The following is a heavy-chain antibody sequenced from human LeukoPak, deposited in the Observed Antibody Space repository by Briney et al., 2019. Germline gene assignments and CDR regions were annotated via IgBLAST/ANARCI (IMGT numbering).Heavy chain of an antibody. CDR2: INPNSGGT. CDR3: ARTAGTTTKNRSHYYYYYMDV. CDR1: GYTFTSYY. V-gene: IGHV1-2*02. Sequence: GASVKVSCKASGYTFTSYYMHWVRQAPGQGLEWMGWINPNSGGTNYAQKFQGRVTMTRDTSIITAYMELSRLRSDDTAVYYCARTAGTTTKNRSHYYYYYMDVWGKGTTVTVSS. J-gene: IGHJ6*03. D-gene: IGHD6-13*01.